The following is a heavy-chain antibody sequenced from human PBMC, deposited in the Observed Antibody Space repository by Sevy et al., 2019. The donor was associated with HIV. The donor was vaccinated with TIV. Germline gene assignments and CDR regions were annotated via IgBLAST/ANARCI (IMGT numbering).Heavy chain of an antibody. Sequence: SLRLSCAAYGFTFSKYSMSWVRQPPGKGLEWVSTLSFGCGEINYADSVKGRFTIPRDNSKSSVYLQMNNLRPEDTAVYYCAREGCTKPHDYWGQGTLVTVSS. CDR3: AREGCTKPHDY. J-gene: IGHJ4*02. V-gene: IGHV3-23*01. D-gene: IGHD2-8*01. CDR1: GFTFSKYS. CDR2: LSFGCGEI.